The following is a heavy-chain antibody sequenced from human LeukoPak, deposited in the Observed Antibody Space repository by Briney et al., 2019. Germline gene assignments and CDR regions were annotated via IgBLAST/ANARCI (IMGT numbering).Heavy chain of an antibody. CDR1: GFTVSSNY. Sequence: GGSLRLSCAASGFTVSSNYMSWVRQAPGKGLEWVSVIYSGGSTYYADSGKGRFTISRDNSKNTLYLQMNSLRADDTAVYYCAREYRFLEWFYGMDVWGQGTTVTVSS. D-gene: IGHD3-3*01. J-gene: IGHJ6*02. CDR2: IYSGGST. V-gene: IGHV3-53*01. CDR3: AREYRFLEWFYGMDV.